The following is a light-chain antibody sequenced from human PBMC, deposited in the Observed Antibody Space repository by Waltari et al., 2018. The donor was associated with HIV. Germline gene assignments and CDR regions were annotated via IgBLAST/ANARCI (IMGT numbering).Light chain of an antibody. J-gene: IGKJ2*01. V-gene: IGKV1-5*03. Sequence: IQMTKSPSNLSASVGDAVILTCRASQNIDNWLAWYQQRPGRAPKLLMSMTSVLESGVPSRFRGSGSGTAFTLTISSLQPDDFGTYYCQQYSTHYGFGQGTRVE. CDR3: QQYSTHYG. CDR1: QNIDNW. CDR2: MTS.